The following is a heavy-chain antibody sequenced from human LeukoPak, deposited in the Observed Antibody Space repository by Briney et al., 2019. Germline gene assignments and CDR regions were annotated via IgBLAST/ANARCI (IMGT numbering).Heavy chain of an antibody. CDR3: AKAADDPFDY. CDR2: ISYDGSNK. CDR1: GFTFSSYG. V-gene: IGHV3-30*18. D-gene: IGHD6-25*01. Sequence: GRSLRLSCAASGFTFSSYGMHWVRQAPGKRLEWVVVISYDGSNKYYADSVKGRFTISRDNSKNTLYLQMNSLRAEATAVYYCAKAADDPFDYWGQGTLVTVSS. J-gene: IGHJ4*02.